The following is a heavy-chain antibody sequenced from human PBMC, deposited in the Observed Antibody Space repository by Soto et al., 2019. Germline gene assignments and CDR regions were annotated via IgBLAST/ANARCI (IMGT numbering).Heavy chain of an antibody. CDR3: ARDTNSWSYFDY. J-gene: IGHJ4*02. CDR2: ISYDGSNK. CDR1: GFTFSSYA. V-gene: IGHV3-30-3*01. Sequence: QVQLVESGGGVVQPGRSLRLSCEASGFTFSSYAMHWVRQAPGKGLEWVAVISYDGSNKYYADSVKGRFTISRDNSKNTLYLQMNSLRAEDTAVYYYARDTNSWSYFDYWGQGTLVTVSS. D-gene: IGHD6-13*01.